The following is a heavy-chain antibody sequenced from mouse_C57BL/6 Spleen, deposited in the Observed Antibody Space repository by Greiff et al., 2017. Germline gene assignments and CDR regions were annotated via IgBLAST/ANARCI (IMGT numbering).Heavy chain of an antibody. V-gene: IGHV1-7*01. CDR3: ARGDYYGSSPLYAMDD. CDR2: IYPSSGYT. Sequence: QVQLKESGAELAKPGASVKLSCKASGYTFTSYWMHWVKQRPGQGLEWIGDIYPSSGYTNYNQKFKDKATLTADKSSSTAYMQLNSLTYEDSAVYYCARGDYYGSSPLYAMDDWGQGTSVTVSS. CDR1: GYTFTSYW. D-gene: IGHD1-1*01. J-gene: IGHJ4*01.